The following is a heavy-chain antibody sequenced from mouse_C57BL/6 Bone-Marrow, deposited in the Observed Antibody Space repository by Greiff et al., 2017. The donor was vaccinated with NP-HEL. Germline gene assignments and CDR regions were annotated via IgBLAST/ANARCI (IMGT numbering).Heavy chain of an antibody. CDR3: ARQRVITTVVGWYFDV. D-gene: IGHD1-1*01. CDR1: GFTFSSYG. Sequence: EVQGVESGGDLVKPGGSLKLSCAASGFTFSSYGMSWVRQTPDKRLEWVATISSGGSYTYYPDSVKGRFTISRDNAKNTLYLQMSSLKSEDTAMYYCARQRVITTVVGWYFDVWGTGTTVTVSS. CDR2: ISSGGSYT. J-gene: IGHJ1*03. V-gene: IGHV5-6*01.